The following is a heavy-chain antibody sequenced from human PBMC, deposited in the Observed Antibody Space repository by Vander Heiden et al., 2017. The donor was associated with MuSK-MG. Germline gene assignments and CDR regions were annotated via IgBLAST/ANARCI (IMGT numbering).Heavy chain of an antibody. D-gene: IGHD3-3*02. CDR3: ARPPEHLYGDYFDA. CDR1: GFTFSSDN. J-gene: IGHJ4*02. CDR2: SSSSSSTI. V-gene: IGHV3-48*01. Sequence: EVQLAESGVGWVQPGGSLRLSCAVFGFTFSSDNMTWGRQAQGKGLEWVSYSSSSSSTIYYADSVKGRFTISRDNAKNSLYLQMNSLRAEDTAVYYWARPPEHLYGDYFDAWGKGTLVTVSS.